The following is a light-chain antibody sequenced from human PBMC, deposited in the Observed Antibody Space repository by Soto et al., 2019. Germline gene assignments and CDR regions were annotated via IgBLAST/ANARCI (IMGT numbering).Light chain of an antibody. CDR2: KAS. J-gene: IGKJ1*01. V-gene: IGKV1-5*03. CDR3: QHYNSYSEA. CDR1: QTISSW. Sequence: DIQMTQSPAPLSRSVWDRVTITCRASQTISSWLAWYQQKPGKAPKLLIYKASTLKSGVPSRFSGSGSGTEFTLTISSLQPDDFATYYCQHYNSYSEAFGQGTKVDIK.